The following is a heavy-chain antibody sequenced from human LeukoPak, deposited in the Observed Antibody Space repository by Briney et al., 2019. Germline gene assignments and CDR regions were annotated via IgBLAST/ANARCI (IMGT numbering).Heavy chain of an antibody. CDR1: GGSISSYY. V-gene: IGHV4-59*01. CDR2: FYYSGST. CDR3: ARTNGGSGYYYYYYMDV. Sequence: SETLSLTCTVSGGSISSYYWSWIRQPPGKGLEWIGYFYYSGSTNYNPSLKSRVTISGDTSKNQFSLKLSSVTAADTAVYYCARTNGGSGYYYYYYMDVWGKGTTVTISS. J-gene: IGHJ6*03. D-gene: IGHD4-23*01.